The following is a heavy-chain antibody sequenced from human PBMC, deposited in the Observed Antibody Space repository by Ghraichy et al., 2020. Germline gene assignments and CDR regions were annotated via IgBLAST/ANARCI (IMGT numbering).Heavy chain of an antibody. V-gene: IGHV3-53*01. D-gene: IGHD2-15*01. J-gene: IGHJ6*02. Sequence: GGSLRLSCAASGFTVSSNYMSWVRQAPGKGLEWVSVIYSGGSTYYADSVKGRFTISRDNSKNTLYLQMNNLRAEDTAVYYCAKDDVKWGSYYYGMDVWGQGTTVTVSS. CDR2: IYSGGST. CDR3: AKDDVKWGSYYYGMDV. CDR1: GFTVSSNY.